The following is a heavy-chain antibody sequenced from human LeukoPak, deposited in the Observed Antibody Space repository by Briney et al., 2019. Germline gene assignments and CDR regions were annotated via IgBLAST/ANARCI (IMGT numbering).Heavy chain of an antibody. D-gene: IGHD2-2*01. CDR3: AKGPLRGTAAAIDY. V-gene: IGHV3-30*18. CDR1: GFTFNNYG. J-gene: IGHJ4*02. Sequence: GGSLRLSCAASGFTFNNYGMHWVRQAPGKGLEWVAVISYDGGNKHYPDSVKGRFTISRDISTDTLWLQMDSLRTEDTAVYYCAKGPLRGTAAAIDYWGQGTLVTVSS. CDR2: ISYDGGNK.